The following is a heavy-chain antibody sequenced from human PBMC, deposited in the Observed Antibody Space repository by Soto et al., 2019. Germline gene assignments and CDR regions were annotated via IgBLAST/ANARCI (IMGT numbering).Heavy chain of an antibody. D-gene: IGHD1-26*01. CDR2: ISYDGSNK. V-gene: IGHV3-30-3*01. J-gene: IGHJ6*02. Sequence: VQLVESGGGVVQPGRSLRLSCAASGFTFSSYAMHWVRQAPGKGLEWVAVISYDGSNKYYADSVKGRFTISRDNSKNTLYLQMNSLRAEDTAVYYCARDEGDYYYYYGMDVWGQGTTVTVSS. CDR1: GFTFSSYA. CDR3: ARDEGDYYYYYGMDV.